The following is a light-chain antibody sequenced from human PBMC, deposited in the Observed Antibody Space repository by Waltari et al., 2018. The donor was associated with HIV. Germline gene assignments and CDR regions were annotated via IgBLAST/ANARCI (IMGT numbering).Light chain of an antibody. J-gene: IGKJ2*01. CDR1: DSVANY. Sequence: EIVLTQSPATLSLSLGERATLSCKASDSVANYLAWYQQKPGQAPRLLIYCASTTATGVAGRFSGNGSGTEFTLTISSLQPEDFAIYYCHQYKSRPYTFGQGTKLEI. V-gene: IGKV3-15*01. CDR3: HQYKSRPYT. CDR2: CAS.